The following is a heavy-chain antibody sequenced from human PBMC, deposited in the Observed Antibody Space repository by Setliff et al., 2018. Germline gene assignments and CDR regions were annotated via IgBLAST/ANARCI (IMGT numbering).Heavy chain of an antibody. CDR1: GFTFSNYG. CDR2: IWNDGSSK. V-gene: IGHV3-33*01. CDR3: ARAGGSWYPEYYFDY. J-gene: IGHJ4*02. D-gene: IGHD6-13*01. Sequence: GGSLRLSCVASGFTFSNYGMHWVRQAPGKGLEWVALIWNDGSSKFYGDSVKGRFTISRDNSKNTLYLQMDSLRAEDTAVYYCARAGGSWYPEYYFDYWGQGTLVTVSS.